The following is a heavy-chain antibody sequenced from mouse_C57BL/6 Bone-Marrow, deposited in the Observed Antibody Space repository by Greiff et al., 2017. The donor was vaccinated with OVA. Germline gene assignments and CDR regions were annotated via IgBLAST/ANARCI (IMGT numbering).Heavy chain of an antibody. Sequence: VQLKQSGPELVKPGASVKISCKASGYSFTDYNMNWVKQSNGKSLEWIGVINPNYGTTSYNQKFKGKATLTVDQSSSTAYMQLNSLTSEDSAVYYGEFYYGSSYRYFDVWGTGTTVTVSS. V-gene: IGHV1-39*01. CDR3: EFYYGSSYRYFDV. CDR1: GYSFTDYN. CDR2: INPNYGTT. J-gene: IGHJ1*03. D-gene: IGHD1-1*01.